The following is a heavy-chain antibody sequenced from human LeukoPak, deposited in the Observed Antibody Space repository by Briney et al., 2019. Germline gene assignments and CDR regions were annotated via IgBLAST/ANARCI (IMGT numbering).Heavy chain of an antibody. CDR2: IYYSGST. CDR3: ASLRYYGSAD. J-gene: IGHJ4*02. V-gene: IGHV4-39*01. CDR1: GGSINTVTDY. D-gene: IGHD3-10*01. Sequence: SETLSLTCTVSGGSINTVTDYWGWIRQPPGKGLEWIGSIYYSGSTHNNASLEGRVTISVDTSKNQFSLKLTSVTAADTAVYYCASLRYYGSADWGQGTLVTVSS.